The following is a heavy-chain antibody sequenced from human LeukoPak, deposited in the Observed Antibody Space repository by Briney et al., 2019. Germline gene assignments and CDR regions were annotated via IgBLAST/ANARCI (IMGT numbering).Heavy chain of an antibody. Sequence: PSETLSLTCTVSGGSISSHYWSWIRRPPGKGLEWIVYIYYSGSTNYNPSRKSRVTISVDTSKTQFSLKLSSVTAADTAVYYCARGEYSSSWDYYFDYWGQGTLVAVSS. CDR3: ARGEYSSSWDYYFDY. V-gene: IGHV4-59*11. D-gene: IGHD6-13*01. J-gene: IGHJ4*02. CDR2: IYYSGST. CDR1: GGSISSHY.